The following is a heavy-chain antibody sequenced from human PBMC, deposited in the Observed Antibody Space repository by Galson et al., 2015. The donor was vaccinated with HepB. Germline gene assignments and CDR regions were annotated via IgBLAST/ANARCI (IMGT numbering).Heavy chain of an antibody. J-gene: IGHJ4*02. CDR2: ISYDGSNK. D-gene: IGHD1-1*01. CDR3: ARGTRRKYYFDY. Sequence: SLRLSCAASGFTFSSYAMHWVRQAPGKGLEWVAVISYDGSNKYYADSVKGRFTISRDNSKNTLYPQMNSLRAEDTAVYYCARGTRRKYYFDYWGQGTLVTVSS. V-gene: IGHV3-30-3*01. CDR1: GFTFSSYA.